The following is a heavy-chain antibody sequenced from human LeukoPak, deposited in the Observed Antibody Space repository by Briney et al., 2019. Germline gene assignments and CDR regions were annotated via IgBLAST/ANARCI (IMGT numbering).Heavy chain of an antibody. Sequence: GESLKISCKGSGYSFSSYWISWVRQMRGKGLEWMGRIDPSDSYTNCSPSFQGHVTISTDKSISTAYLQWSSLRASDTAMYYCARNRYYYDFSGYYVDSWGQGTLVTVSS. CDR1: GYSFSSYW. J-gene: IGHJ4*02. CDR3: ARNRYYYDFSGYYVDS. D-gene: IGHD3-22*01. V-gene: IGHV5-10-1*01. CDR2: IDPSDSYT.